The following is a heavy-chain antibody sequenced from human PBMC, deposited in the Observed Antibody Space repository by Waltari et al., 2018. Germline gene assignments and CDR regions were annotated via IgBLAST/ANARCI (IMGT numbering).Heavy chain of an antibody. D-gene: IGHD2-2*01. Sequence: QVQLVQSGAEVKKPGSSVKVSCKASGGTFSSYAISWVRQAPGHGLEWMGGIIPIVGTANYAQKFQGRVTITADESTSTAYMELSSLRSEDTAVYYCARGGIVVVPAAMYGSWFDPWGQGTLVTVSS. V-gene: IGHV1-69*01. J-gene: IGHJ5*02. CDR3: ARGGIVVVPAAMYGSWFDP. CDR2: IIPIVGTA. CDR1: GGTFSSYA.